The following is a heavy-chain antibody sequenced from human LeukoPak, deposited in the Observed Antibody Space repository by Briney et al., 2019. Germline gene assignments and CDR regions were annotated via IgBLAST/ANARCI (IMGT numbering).Heavy chain of an antibody. V-gene: IGHV3-23*01. D-gene: IGHD1-14*01. CDR2: ISGSGDKT. CDR1: GFTFSIYA. J-gene: IGHJ3*02. CDR3: AASARTRDAFDI. Sequence: GGSLRLSCAASGFTFSIYAMTWVRQAPGKGLEWVSGISGSGDKTYYADSVKGRFTISRDNAKNSVYLQMNSLSADDTAVYYCAASARTRDAFDIWGQGTMVTVSS.